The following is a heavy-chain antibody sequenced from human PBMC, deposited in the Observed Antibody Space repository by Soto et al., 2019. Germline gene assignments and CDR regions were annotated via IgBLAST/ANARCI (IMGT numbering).Heavy chain of an antibody. CDR1: GGTFSSYA. CDR3: ARDPVAGANYYYYGMDV. J-gene: IGHJ6*02. CDR2: IIPIFGTA. Sequence: QVQLVQSGAEVKKPGSSVKVSCKASGGTFSSYAISWVRQAPGQGLEWMGGIIPIFGTANYAQKFQGRVTITADKSTSTASMELSSLRSEDTAVYYCARDPVAGANYYYYGMDVWGQGTTVTVSS. V-gene: IGHV1-69*06. D-gene: IGHD6-19*01.